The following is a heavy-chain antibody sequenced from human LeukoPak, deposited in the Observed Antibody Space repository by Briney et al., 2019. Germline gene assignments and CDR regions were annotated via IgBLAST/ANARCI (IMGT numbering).Heavy chain of an antibody. Sequence: ASVKVSCKASGYTFTGYYMHWVRQAPGQGLEWMGWINPNSGGTNYAQKFQGRVTVTRDTSISTAYMELSRLRSDDTAVYYCARGIAARPGGAFDIWGQGTMVTVSS. CDR1: GYTFTGYY. D-gene: IGHD6-6*01. CDR2: INPNSGGT. J-gene: IGHJ3*02. V-gene: IGHV1-2*02. CDR3: ARGIAARPGGAFDI.